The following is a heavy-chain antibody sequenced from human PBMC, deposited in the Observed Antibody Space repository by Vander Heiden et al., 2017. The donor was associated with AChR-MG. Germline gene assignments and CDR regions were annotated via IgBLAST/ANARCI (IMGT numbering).Heavy chain of an antibody. D-gene: IGHD3-10*01. Sequence: QVQLVQSGAEVKKPGASVKVSCKASGYTFTGYHMPWVRQAPGQGLEWMGWINPNSGGTTYAQKFQGRVTMTRDTSISTAYMELSRLRSDDTAVYYCATHTPLWFGEVPYYYYYGMDVWGQGTTVTVSS. CDR3: ATHTPLWFGEVPYYYYYGMDV. CDR1: GYTFTGYH. J-gene: IGHJ6*02. V-gene: IGHV1-2*02. CDR2: INPNSGGT.